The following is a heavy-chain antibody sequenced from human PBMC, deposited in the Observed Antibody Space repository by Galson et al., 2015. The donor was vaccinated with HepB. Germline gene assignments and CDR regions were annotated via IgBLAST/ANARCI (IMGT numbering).Heavy chain of an antibody. D-gene: IGHD2-15*01. CDR1: GFTFSRYA. CDR2: ITDNGDDT. CDR3: AKMGSGRWSPTYYFDS. Sequence: SLRLSCAASGFTFSRYAMSWVRQAPGKGLEWVSAITDNGDDTYYADSVKGRFTISRDNSKNTLYLQMNSLRAEDTALYYCAKMGSGRWSPTYYFDSWGQGTLVTVSP. J-gene: IGHJ4*02. V-gene: IGHV3-23*01.